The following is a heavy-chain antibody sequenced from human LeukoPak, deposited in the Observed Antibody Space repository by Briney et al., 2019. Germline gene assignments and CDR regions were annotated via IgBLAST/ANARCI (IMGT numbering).Heavy chain of an antibody. CDR1: GFTFSNYS. J-gene: IGHJ6*04. V-gene: IGHV3-21*01. Sequence: PGGSLRLSCAVSGFTFSNYSMNWVRQAPGKGLEWVSSISSRSTYIYHADSVKGRFTISRDNAKNSLFLQMNSLRAEDTAVYFCAKSTRAVMAMMDVWGKGTTVTVSS. CDR3: AKSTRAVMAMMDV. D-gene: IGHD3-16*01. CDR2: ISSRSTYI.